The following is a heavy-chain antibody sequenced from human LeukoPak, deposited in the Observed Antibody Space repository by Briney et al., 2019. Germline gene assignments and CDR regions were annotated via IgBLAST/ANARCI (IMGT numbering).Heavy chain of an antibody. CDR3: ARDLGQQQLAYYFDY. CDR1: GYTFTGYY. V-gene: IGHV1-2*02. CDR2: INPNSGGT. J-gene: IGHJ4*02. Sequence: ASVKVSCKASGYTFTGYYIHWVRQAPGQRLEWMGWINPNSGGTNYAQKFQGRVTITRDTSVSTVYMELSRLRSDDTAVYYCARDLGQQQLAYYFDYWGQGTLVTVSS. D-gene: IGHD6-13*01.